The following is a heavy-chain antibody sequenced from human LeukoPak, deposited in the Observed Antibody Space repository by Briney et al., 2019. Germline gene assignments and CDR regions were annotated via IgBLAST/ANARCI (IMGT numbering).Heavy chain of an antibody. Sequence: GGSLRLSCAASGFTFSSYAMSRVRQAPGKGLEWVSAISGSGGSTYYADSVKGRFTISRDNSKNTLYLQMNSLRAEDTAVYYCAKDQLRGDYALNYYFDYWGQGTLVTVSS. V-gene: IGHV3-23*01. CDR2: ISGSGGST. CDR3: AKDQLRGDYALNYYFDY. CDR1: GFTFSSYA. D-gene: IGHD4-17*01. J-gene: IGHJ4*02.